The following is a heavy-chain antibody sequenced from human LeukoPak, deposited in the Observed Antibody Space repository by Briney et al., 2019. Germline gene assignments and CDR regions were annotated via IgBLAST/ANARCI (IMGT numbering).Heavy chain of an antibody. CDR1: GFTVSDHY. V-gene: IGHV3-66*01. Sequence: GGSLRLSCAASGFTVSDHYMTWVRQAPGKGLEWVSITYTGGSTYSADSVKDRFTVSRDSSKNTLYLEMNSLRAEDTAIYYCARSALLTADPFDYWGQGTLVTVSS. J-gene: IGHJ4*02. CDR2: TYTGGST. CDR3: ARSALLTADPFDY. D-gene: IGHD2-2*01.